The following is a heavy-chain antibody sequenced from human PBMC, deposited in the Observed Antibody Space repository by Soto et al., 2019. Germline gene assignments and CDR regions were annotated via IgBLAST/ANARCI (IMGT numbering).Heavy chain of an antibody. V-gene: IGHV3-23*01. CDR1: GFTFSNYA. Sequence: EVQVLESGGGLVQPGGSLRLSCAGSGFTFSNYAMTWVRQAPGKGLEWVSTTRANGEYTYYAGSVKGRFTVSRDNSRNALFLEMTSVRAEDTAVYYCAKESLAVAVPTSRVYGMDVWGEATTVTVSS. D-gene: IGHD2-2*01. CDR3: AKESLAVAVPTSRVYGMDV. J-gene: IGHJ6*04. CDR2: TRANGEYT.